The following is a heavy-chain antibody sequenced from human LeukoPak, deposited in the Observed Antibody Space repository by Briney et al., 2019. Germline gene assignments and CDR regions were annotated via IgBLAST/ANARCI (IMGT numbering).Heavy chain of an antibody. J-gene: IGHJ6*02. CDR2: ISDIGSI. D-gene: IGHD4-17*01. CDR1: GGSISSYY. CDR3: ARPNGDYYYASDV. V-gene: IGHV4-59*08. Sequence: SETLSLTCTVSGGSISSYYWSWIRQPPGKGLEWIAYISDIGSINYNPSLKSRVTISLETSKNQLSLKLRSVTAADTAVYYCARPNGDYYYASDVWGRGTTVTVSS.